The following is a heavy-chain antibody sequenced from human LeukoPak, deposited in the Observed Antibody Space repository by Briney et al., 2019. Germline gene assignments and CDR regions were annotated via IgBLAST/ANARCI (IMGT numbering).Heavy chain of an antibody. J-gene: IGHJ5*02. V-gene: IGHV3-15*01. Sequence: GGSLRLSCAASGFTFINAWMSWVRQAPGRGLEWLGRIKSKTDGGTTDYAAPVKGRFTISRDDSKNTLYLQMNSLKTEDTAVYYCTTPLRFLVPVRGIWWFDPWGQGTLVTVSS. CDR2: IKSKTDGGTT. CDR3: TTPLRFLVPVRGIWWFDP. CDR1: GFTFINAW. D-gene: IGHD3-3*01.